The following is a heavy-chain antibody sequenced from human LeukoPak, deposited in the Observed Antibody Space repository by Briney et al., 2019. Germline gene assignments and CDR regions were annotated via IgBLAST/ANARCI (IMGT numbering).Heavy chain of an antibody. CDR2: ISGSGGLT. Sequence: RGSLRLSCAASELPFNRYVMTWVRQAPGKGLEWVSVISGSGGLTYHADSVKGRFTVSRDNSKNTLYLQMNSLRAEDTAVYSCAKGYYDYIWGSYRSDAFDIWGQGTMVTVSS. D-gene: IGHD3-16*02. V-gene: IGHV3-23*01. CDR1: ELPFNRYV. CDR3: AKGYYDYIWGSYRSDAFDI. J-gene: IGHJ3*02.